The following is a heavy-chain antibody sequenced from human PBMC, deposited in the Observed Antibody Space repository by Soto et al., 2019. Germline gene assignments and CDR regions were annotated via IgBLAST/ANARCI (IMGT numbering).Heavy chain of an antibody. CDR3: ARGGWGGFFTRPIDY. J-gene: IGHJ4*02. CDR1: GGSFSGYY. CDR2: INHSGST. D-gene: IGHD5-12*01. V-gene: IGHV4-34*01. Sequence: QVQLQQWGAGLLKPSETLSLTCAVYGGSFSGYYWSWIRQPPGKGLEWIGEINHSGSTNYNPSLKSRVTIPVDTSKNQFSLKLSSVTAADTAVYYCARGGWGGFFTRPIDYWGQGTLVTVSS.